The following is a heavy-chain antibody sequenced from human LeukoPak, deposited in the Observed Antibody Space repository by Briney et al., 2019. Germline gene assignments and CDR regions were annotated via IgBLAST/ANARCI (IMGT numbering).Heavy chain of an antibody. V-gene: IGHV3-30*02. CDR2: IRYDVGNT. J-gene: IGHJ4*02. Sequence: PGGSLRLSRAASVVTFYDFVMHWVREAPCQGGEGGACIRYDVGNTHYADSVQGRFTITRANSTDKVYLQMNSLRADDTDLYYCAKDLSGVYAIGTHFDCWGQGTLVTVSS. D-gene: IGHD2-8*01. CDR1: VVTFYDFV. CDR3: AKDLSGVYAIGTHFDC.